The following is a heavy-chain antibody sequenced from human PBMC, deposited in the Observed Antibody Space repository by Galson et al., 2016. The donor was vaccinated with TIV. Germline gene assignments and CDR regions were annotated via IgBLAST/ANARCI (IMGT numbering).Heavy chain of an antibody. CDR1: GFSFINYG. CDR2: IYGSGARS. CDR3: AKVNRDGDYYFYDVDV. D-gene: IGHD1-14*01. Sequence: SLRLSCAVSGFSFINYGMNWVRQAPRKGLEWVSGIYGSGARSFYADSVKGRFTISRDNYKYTLYLQMNSLRAEDTAVYYCAKVNRDGDYYFYDVDVWGHGTTVIVS. V-gene: IGHV3-23*01. J-gene: IGHJ6*02.